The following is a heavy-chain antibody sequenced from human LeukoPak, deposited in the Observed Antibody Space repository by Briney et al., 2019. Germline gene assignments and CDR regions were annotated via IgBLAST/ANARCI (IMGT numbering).Heavy chain of an antibody. CDR1: GGSFSGYY. CDR3: ARSSRATMIVVVITKAGYFRH. Sequence: SETLSLTCAVYGGSFSGYYWSWIRQPPGKGLEWIGEINHSGSTNYNPSLKSRVTISVDTSKNQFSLKLSSVTAADTAVYYCARSSRATMIVVVITKAGYFRHWGQGTLVTVSS. V-gene: IGHV4-34*01. D-gene: IGHD3-22*01. CDR2: INHSGST. J-gene: IGHJ1*01.